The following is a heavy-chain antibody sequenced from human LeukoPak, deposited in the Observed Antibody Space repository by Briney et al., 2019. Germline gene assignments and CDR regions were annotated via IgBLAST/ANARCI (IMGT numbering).Heavy chain of an antibody. CDR1: GFTFSSYE. Sequence: PGGSLRLSCAASGFTFSSYEMNWVRQAPGKGLEWVSYISSSGSATYYADSVKGRFTISRDNAKNSLYLQMNSLRAEDMAVYYCARGTPADAFDIWGQGTMVAVSS. D-gene: IGHD2-2*01. J-gene: IGHJ3*02. CDR2: ISSSGSAT. V-gene: IGHV3-48*03. CDR3: ARGTPADAFDI.